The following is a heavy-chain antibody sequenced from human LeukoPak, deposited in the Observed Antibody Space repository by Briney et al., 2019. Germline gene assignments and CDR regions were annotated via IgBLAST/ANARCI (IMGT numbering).Heavy chain of an antibody. V-gene: IGHV4-34*01. CDR2: INHSGST. CDR1: GGSFSGYY. D-gene: IGHD3-10*01. J-gene: IGHJ4*02. Sequence: SSETLSLTCAVYGGSFSGYYWSWIRQPPGKGLEWIGEINHSGSTNYNPSLKSRVTISVDTSKNQFSLKLSSVTAADTAVYYCARHEFGPFDYWGQGTLVTVSS. CDR3: ARHEFGPFDY.